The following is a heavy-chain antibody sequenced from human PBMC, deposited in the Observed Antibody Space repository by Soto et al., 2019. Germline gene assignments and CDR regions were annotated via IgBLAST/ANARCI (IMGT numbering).Heavy chain of an antibody. D-gene: IGHD6-13*01. V-gene: IGHV3-23*01. CDR3: ARGFSAGKGSPPDF. J-gene: IGHJ4*02. CDR2: TDDTGSGT. Sequence: GGSLRLSCAAPGFPFSDYPMSWVRQAPGEGLEWVSTTDDTGSGTYYADSVKGRFTISRDNSKNTLFLQMTSLRADDTAVYYCARGFSAGKGSPPDFWGQGSLVTVSS. CDR1: GFPFSDYP.